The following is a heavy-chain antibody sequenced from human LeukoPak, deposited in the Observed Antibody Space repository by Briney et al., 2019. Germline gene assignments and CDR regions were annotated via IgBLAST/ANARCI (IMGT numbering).Heavy chain of an antibody. CDR3: ARSLGSQWWSSSGWCVFDY. V-gene: IGHV4-39*01. D-gene: IGHD6-19*01. Sequence: SETLSLTCTVSGGSISSSSYYWGWIRQPPGKGLEWIGSIYYSGSTYYNPSLKSRVTISVDTSKNQFSLKLSSVTAADTAVYYCARSLGSQWWSSSGWCVFDYWGQGTLVTVSS. CDR2: IYYSGST. CDR1: GGSISSSSYY. J-gene: IGHJ4*02.